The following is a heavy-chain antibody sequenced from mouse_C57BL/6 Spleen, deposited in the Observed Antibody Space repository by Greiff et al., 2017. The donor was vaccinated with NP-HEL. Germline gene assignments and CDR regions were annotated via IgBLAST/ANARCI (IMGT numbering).Heavy chain of an antibody. J-gene: IGHJ4*01. V-gene: IGHV5-9-1*02. Sequence: EVQLVESGEGLVKPGGSLKLSCAASGFTFSSYAMSWVRQTPEKRLEWVAYISSGGDYIYYADTVKGRFTISRDNARNTLYLQMSSLKSEDTAMYYCTREGNYGKNYAMDYWGQGTSVTVSS. CDR1: GFTFSSYA. CDR2: ISSGGDYI. CDR3: TREGNYGKNYAMDY. D-gene: IGHD2-1*01.